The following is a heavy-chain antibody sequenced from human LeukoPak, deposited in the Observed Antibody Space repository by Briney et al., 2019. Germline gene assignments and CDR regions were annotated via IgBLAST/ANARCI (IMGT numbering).Heavy chain of an antibody. CDR2: ISGSGGST. V-gene: IGHV3-23*01. D-gene: IGHD5-12*01. Sequence: GRSLRLSCAASGFTFSSYAMSWVRQAPGKGLEWVSAISGSGGSTYYADSVKGRFTISRDNSKNTLYLQMNSLRAEDTAVYYCARDPGFARYYYYGMDVWGQGTTVTVSS. J-gene: IGHJ6*02. CDR1: GFTFSSYA. CDR3: ARDPGFARYYYYGMDV.